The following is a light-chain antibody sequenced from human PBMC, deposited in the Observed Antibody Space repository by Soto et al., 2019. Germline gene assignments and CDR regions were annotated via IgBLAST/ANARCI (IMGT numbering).Light chain of an antibody. CDR2: EVI. Sequence: QSALTQPASVSGSPGQSITISCTASSSDVGAFKYVSWYQHHPGKAPKLIIYEVINRPSGVPHRFSGSKSGNTASLTISGLQAEDEADYYCSSWTTNNNSAGVFGGGIKVTVL. CDR1: SSDVGAFKY. CDR3: SSWTTNNNSAGV. J-gene: IGLJ3*02. V-gene: IGLV2-14*01.